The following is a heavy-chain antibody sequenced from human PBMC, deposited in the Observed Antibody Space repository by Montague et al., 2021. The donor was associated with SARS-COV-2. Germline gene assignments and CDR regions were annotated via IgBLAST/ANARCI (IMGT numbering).Heavy chain of an antibody. D-gene: IGHD3-22*01. J-gene: IGHJ4*02. Sequence: SETLSLTCAVYGGSFSGYYWSWIRQPPGEGLEWIGEINHSGSTNYNPSLKSRVTISVDTSKNQFSLKLSSVTAADTAVYYCASFISGYYYDSSGYYSWGQGTLVTASS. CDR1: GGSFSGYY. CDR2: INHSGST. CDR3: ASFISGYYYDSSGYYS. V-gene: IGHV4-34*01.